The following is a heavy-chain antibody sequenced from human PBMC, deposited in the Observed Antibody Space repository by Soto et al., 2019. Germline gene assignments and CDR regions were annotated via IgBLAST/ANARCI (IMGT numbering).Heavy chain of an antibody. CDR1: GFTFSSYS. V-gene: IGHV3-21*01. CDR3: ARDSVAGHPDHGYNWFAP. CDR2: ISSSSSYI. J-gene: IGHJ5*02. Sequence: EVQLVESGGGLVKPGGSLRLSCAASGFTFSSYSMNWVRQAPGKGLEWVSSISSSSSYIYYADSVKGRFTISRDNAKNSLYLQMNSLRAEDTAVYYCARDSVAGHPDHGYNWFAPWGQGTLVTVSS. D-gene: IGHD6-19*01.